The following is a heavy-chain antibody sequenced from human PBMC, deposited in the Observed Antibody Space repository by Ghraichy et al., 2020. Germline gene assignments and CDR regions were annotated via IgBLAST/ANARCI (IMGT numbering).Heavy chain of an antibody. D-gene: IGHD1-7*01. J-gene: IGHJ3*02. CDR3: ARNKMNGNYVVFDM. Sequence: SETLSLTCTVSGGSITRSTYYWGWIRQPPGKGLEWIGSIYFSGNTYYKLSLKSRVTISVDTSKNQLSLKLTSVTAADTAIYYCARNKMNGNYVVFDMWRQGTMVTVS. CDR2: IYFSGNT. CDR1: GGSITRSTYY. V-gene: IGHV4-39*07.